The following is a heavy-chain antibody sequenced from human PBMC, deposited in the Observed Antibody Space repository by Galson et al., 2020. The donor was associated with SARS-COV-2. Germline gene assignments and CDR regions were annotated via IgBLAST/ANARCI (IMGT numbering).Heavy chain of an antibody. Sequence: GGSLRLSCAASGFTFSSYGMHWVRQAPGKGLEWVAVISYDGSNKYYADSVKGRFTISRDNSKNTLYLQMNSLRAEDTAVYYCAKALIGHATVTTPVDYWGQGTLVTVSS. J-gene: IGHJ4*02. V-gene: IGHV3-30*18. CDR3: AKALIGHATVTTPVDY. CDR2: ISYDGSNK. D-gene: IGHD4-17*01. CDR1: GFTFSSYG.